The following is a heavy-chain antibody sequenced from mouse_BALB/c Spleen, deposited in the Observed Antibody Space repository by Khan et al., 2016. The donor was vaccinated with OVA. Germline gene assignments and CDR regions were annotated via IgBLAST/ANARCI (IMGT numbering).Heavy chain of an antibody. J-gene: IGHJ4*01. Sequence: EVQLQESGPRLVKPSQSLSLTCTVTGYSITSDYAWNWIRQFPGNKLEWMGYISYSGTTSYNPSLKSRISITRDTSKNQFFLQLNSVTSEDTATYYCARQNYYGYAMDYWGQGTSVTVSS. D-gene: IGHD1-1*01. CDR2: ISYSGTT. V-gene: IGHV3-2*02. CDR3: ARQNYYGYAMDY. CDR1: GYSITSDYA.